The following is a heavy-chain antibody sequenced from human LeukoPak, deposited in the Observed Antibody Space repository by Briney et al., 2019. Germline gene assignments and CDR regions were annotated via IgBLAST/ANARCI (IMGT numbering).Heavy chain of an antibody. CDR3: TTEGPQDYYDSSGLGAFDI. V-gene: IGHV3-15*01. J-gene: IGHJ3*02. D-gene: IGHD3-22*01. Sequence: PGGSLRLSCAASGFTFSNAWMSWVRRAPGKGLEWVGRIKSKTDGGTTDYAAPVKGRFTISRDDSKNTLYLQMNSLKTEDTAVYYCTTEGPQDYYDSSGLGAFDIWGQGTMVTVSS. CDR2: IKSKTDGGTT. CDR1: GFTFSNAW.